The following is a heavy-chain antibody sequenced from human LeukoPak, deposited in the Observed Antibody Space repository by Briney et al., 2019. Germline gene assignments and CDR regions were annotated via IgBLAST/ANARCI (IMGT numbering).Heavy chain of an antibody. J-gene: IGHJ6*03. V-gene: IGHV1-69*13. D-gene: IGHD3-10*01. CDR1: GYTFTSYG. Sequence: GASVKVSCKASGYTFTSYGISWVRQAPGQGLEWMGGIIPIFGTADYAQKFQGRVTITADESTSTAYMELSSLRSEDTAVYYCARDESYYNYMDVWGKGTTVTVSS. CDR2: IIPIFGTA. CDR3: ARDESYYNYMDV.